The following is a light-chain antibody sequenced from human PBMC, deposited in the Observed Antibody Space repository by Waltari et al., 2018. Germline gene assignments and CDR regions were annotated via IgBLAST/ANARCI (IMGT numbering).Light chain of an antibody. CDR2: GAS. Sequence: EIVLTQSPATLSLSPGERATLSCRASQSVRSYLAWYQQKPGQAPRLLIYGASSRATGIPDRFSGSGSGTDFTLTISRLEPEDFAVYYCQQYGSSPPLTFGGGTKVEIK. CDR3: QQYGSSPPLT. J-gene: IGKJ4*01. V-gene: IGKV3-20*01. CDR1: QSVRSY.